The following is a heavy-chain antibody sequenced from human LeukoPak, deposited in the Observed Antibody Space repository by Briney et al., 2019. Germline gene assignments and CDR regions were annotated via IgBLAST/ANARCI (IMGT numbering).Heavy chain of an antibody. D-gene: IGHD2-15*01. V-gene: IGHV1-18*01. Sequence: APVKVSCKASGYTFTSYGISWVRQAPGQGLEWMGWISAYNGNTNYAQKLQGRVTMTTDTSTSTAYMELRSLRSDDTAVYYCARDLRYCSGGSCYLGDPWGQGTLVTVSS. CDR1: GYTFTSYG. J-gene: IGHJ5*02. CDR3: ARDLRYCSGGSCYLGDP. CDR2: ISAYNGNT.